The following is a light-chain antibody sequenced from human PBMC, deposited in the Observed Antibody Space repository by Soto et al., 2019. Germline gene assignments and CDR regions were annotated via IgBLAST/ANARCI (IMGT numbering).Light chain of an antibody. V-gene: IGKV3-15*01. Sequence: IVMTQSPATLSVSQGERATLSCRASESVSSNLAWYQQKPGQAPRLLIYGASTRATGIPARFSGSGSGTEFTLTISSLQSEDFAVYYCQQYNKWPLTFGGGTKVEIK. CDR2: GAS. CDR3: QQYNKWPLT. J-gene: IGKJ4*01. CDR1: ESVSSN.